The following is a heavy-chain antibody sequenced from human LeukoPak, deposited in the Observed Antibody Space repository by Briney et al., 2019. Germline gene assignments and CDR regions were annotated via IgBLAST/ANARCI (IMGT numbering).Heavy chain of an antibody. CDR3: VRDGEYCSSTSCPDTPYYYYGMDV. V-gene: IGHV4-59*01. J-gene: IGHJ6*02. CDR1: GGSISSYY. D-gene: IGHD2-2*01. Sequence: SETLSLTCTVSGGSISSYYWSWIRQPPGKGLEWIGYIYYSGSTNYNPSLKSRVTISVDTSKNQFPLKLSSVTAADTAVYYCVRDGEYCSSTSCPDTPYYYYGMDVWGQGTTVTVSS. CDR2: IYYSGST.